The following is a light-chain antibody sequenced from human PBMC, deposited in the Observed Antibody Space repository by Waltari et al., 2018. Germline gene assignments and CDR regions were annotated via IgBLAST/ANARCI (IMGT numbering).Light chain of an antibody. CDR3: QHYYSSPR. CDR1: QGIRDA. J-gene: IGKJ1*01. CDR2: AAS. Sequence: DIQMTQSPPSLSASVGDRVTITCRASQGIRDALVWYQQKPGKAPKVLPFAASRLGSGVPSRCSGSGAGTYFTLISSSLQPEDFATYYRQHYYSSPRFGQGTKVEI. V-gene: IGKV1-NL1*01.